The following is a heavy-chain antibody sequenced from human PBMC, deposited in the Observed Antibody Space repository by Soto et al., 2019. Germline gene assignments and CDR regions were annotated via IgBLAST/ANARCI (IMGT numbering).Heavy chain of an antibody. D-gene: IGHD2-2*01. CDR3: TRHPLGYCSSSSCYDYFDY. Sequence: PGGSLRLSCAASGFTFNSYAMTWVRQAPGKGLEWVGRIKSKTNGGTTDYAAPVQGRFTISRDDSENTLYLQMNSLKTEDTAVYYCTRHPLGYCSSSSCYDYFDYWGQGTLVT. CDR2: IKSKTNGGTT. V-gene: IGHV3-15*01. J-gene: IGHJ4*02. CDR1: GFTFNSYA.